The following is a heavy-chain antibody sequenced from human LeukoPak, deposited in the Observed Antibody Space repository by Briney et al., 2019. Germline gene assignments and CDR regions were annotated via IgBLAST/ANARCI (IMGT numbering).Heavy chain of an antibody. CDR3: ARDHEGSSSWFGPFDY. D-gene: IGHD6-13*01. CDR2: IKQDGNEK. Sequence: PGGSLRLSCAASGFTFSNYLMTWVRQAPGKGLQWVANIKQDGNEKYYLDSVKGRFIISRDNAKNSLYLQMNSLRVEDTAVYYCARDHEGSSSWFGPFDYWGQGTLVTVSS. V-gene: IGHV3-7*01. CDR1: GFTFSNYL. J-gene: IGHJ4*02.